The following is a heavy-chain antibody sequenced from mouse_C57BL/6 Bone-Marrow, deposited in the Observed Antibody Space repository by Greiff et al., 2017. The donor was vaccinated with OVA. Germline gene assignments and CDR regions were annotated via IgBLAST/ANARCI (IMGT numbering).Heavy chain of an antibody. CDR3: ATYGNHDYFDY. J-gene: IGHJ2*01. CDR2: IWSGGST. Sequence: VQGVESGPGLVQPSQSLSITCTVSGFSLTSYGVHWVSQSPGKGLEWLGVIWSGGSTDYNAAFICRLSISKDNSKSQVFFKMNSLQADDTAIYYCATYGNHDYFDYWGQGTTLTVSS. CDR1: GFSLTSYG. D-gene: IGHD2-1*01. V-gene: IGHV2-2*01.